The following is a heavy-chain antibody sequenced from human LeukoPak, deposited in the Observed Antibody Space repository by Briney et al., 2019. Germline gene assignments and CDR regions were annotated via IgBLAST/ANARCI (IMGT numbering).Heavy chain of an antibody. J-gene: IGHJ6*03. V-gene: IGHV4-39*01. CDR2: IYYSGST. CDR3: AKTQSRVV. D-gene: IGHD3-10*01. Sequence: SETLSLTCTVSGGSISSSSYYWGWIRQPPGKGLEWIGSIYYSGSTFYNPSLKSRVTISVDTSKNQFSLKLSSVTATDTAVYYCAKTQSRVVWGKGTTVTVSS. CDR1: GGSISSSSYY.